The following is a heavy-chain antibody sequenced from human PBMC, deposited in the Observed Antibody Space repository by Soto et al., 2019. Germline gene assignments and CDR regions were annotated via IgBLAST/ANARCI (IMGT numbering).Heavy chain of an antibody. CDR2: ISSDGDIT. Sequence: HPGGSLRLSCSASGFTFSEYSMHWVRQAPGKGLQYVSTISSDGDITYYADSVKGRFTISRDNSKNTLYLQMNSLRPEDTAVYYCVKVSTFYDILTGYYSTNFFDPWCQGTLVTVSS. D-gene: IGHD3-9*01. CDR1: GFTFSEYS. J-gene: IGHJ5*02. V-gene: IGHV3-64D*06. CDR3: VKVSTFYDILTGYYSTNFFDP.